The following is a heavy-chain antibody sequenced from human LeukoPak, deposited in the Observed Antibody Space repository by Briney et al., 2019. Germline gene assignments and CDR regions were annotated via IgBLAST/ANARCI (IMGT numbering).Heavy chain of an antibody. D-gene: IGHD5-18*01. CDR1: GFTFNTYW. J-gene: IGHJ4*02. CDR2: ILNDGGST. V-gene: IGHV3-74*01. CDR3: VRHNYGYDY. Sequence: GGSLRLSCAASGFTFNTYWMHWVRQAPGEGSVWVAHILNDGGSTSYADSVKGRFIISRDNAKNTLSLQMNSLRAEDTAVYYCVRHNYGYDYWGQGTPVTVSS.